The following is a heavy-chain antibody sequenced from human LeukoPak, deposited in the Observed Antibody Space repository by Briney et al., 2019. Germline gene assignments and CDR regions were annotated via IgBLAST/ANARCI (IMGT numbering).Heavy chain of an antibody. CDR1: GYSFTDYY. V-gene: IGHV1-2*02. J-gene: IGHJ5*02. CDR3: ARADRLHGGPYLIGP. CDR2: INPYSGGT. D-gene: IGHD3-16*01. Sequence: ASVKVSCKTSGYSFTDYYMHWVRQAPGQGLEWMGWINPYSGGTSSAQKFQGRVTMTRDTSISTVYLQVSWLTSDDTAIYYCARADRLHGGPYLIGPWGQGTLVTVSS.